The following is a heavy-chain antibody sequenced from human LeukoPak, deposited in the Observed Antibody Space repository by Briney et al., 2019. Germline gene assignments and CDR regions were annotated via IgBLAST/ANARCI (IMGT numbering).Heavy chain of an antibody. Sequence: SETLSLTCTVSGGSISSYYWSWIRQPPGKGLEWIGYIYYSGSTNYNPSLKSRVTISVDTSKNQFSLKLSSVTAADTAVYYCARGRSHVLRYFDWLITSGWFDPWGQGTLVTVSS. CDR2: IYYSGST. V-gene: IGHV4-59*01. J-gene: IGHJ5*02. D-gene: IGHD3-9*01. CDR3: ARGRSHVLRYFDWLITSGWFDP. CDR1: GGSISSYY.